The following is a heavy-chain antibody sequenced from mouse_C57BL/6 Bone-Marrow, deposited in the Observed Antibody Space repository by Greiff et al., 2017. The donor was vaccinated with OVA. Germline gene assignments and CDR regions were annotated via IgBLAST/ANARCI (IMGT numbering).Heavy chain of an antibody. V-gene: IGHV5-4*01. Sequence: EVKLEESGGGLVKPGGSLKLSCAASGFTFSCYAMSWVRQTPEKRLAWVATISDGGSYTYYPDNVKGRFTISRDNAKNNLYLQMSHLKSEDTAMYYCARDITGYYAMDYWGQGTSVTVSS. CDR2: ISDGGSYT. CDR1: GFTFSCYA. J-gene: IGHJ4*01. CDR3: ARDITGYYAMDY. D-gene: IGHD4-1*01.